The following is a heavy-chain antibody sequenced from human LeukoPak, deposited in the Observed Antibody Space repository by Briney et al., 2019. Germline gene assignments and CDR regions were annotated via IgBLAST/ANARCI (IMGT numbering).Heavy chain of an antibody. V-gene: IGHV4-39*01. CDR1: GGSISSSGYY. CDR3: ARQRYYDILTGYYTPGYFDY. D-gene: IGHD3-9*01. CDR2: INHSGST. J-gene: IGHJ4*02. Sequence: SETLSPTCTVSGGSISSSGYYWSWIRQPPGKGLEWIGEINHSGSTNYNPSLKSRVTISVDTSKNQFSLKLSSVTAADTAVYDCARQRYYDILTGYYTPGYFDYWGQGTLVTVSS.